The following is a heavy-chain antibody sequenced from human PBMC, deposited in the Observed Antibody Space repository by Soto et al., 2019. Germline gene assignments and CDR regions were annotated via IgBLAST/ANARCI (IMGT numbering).Heavy chain of an antibody. CDR1: GFTFSSYA. CDR3: ARDSMPIAVAANWFDP. V-gene: IGHV3-30-3*01. D-gene: IGHD6-19*01. J-gene: IGHJ5*02. CDR2: ISYDGSNK. Sequence: GGSLRLSCAASGFTFSSYAMHWVRQAPGKGLEWVAVISYDGSNKYYADSVKGRFTISRDNSKNTLYLQMNSLRAEDTAVYYCARDSMPIAVAANWFDPWGQGTLVTVSS.